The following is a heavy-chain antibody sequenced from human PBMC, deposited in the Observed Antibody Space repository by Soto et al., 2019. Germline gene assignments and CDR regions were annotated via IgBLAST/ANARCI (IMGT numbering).Heavy chain of an antibody. CDR2: INDAGSAT. Sequence: GGSLRLSCAASGFTFNNYPMSLVRQAPGQGLEWVAAINDAGSATYHADSVKGRFTISRANSKNTLYLQMNSLRAEDTAVYHCVKGSSDGRPYYFDYWGQGTLVNVSS. D-gene: IGHD2-15*01. V-gene: IGHV3-23*01. CDR3: VKGSSDGRPYYFDY. J-gene: IGHJ4*02. CDR1: GFTFNNYP.